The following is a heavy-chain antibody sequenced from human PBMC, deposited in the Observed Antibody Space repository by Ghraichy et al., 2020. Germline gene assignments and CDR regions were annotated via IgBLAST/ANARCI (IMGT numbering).Heavy chain of an antibody. Sequence: ESLNISCTVSGGSISSSSYYWGWIRQPPGKGLEWIGSIYYSGSTYYNPSLKSRVTISVDTSKNQFSLKLSSVTAADTAVYYCARQQYPTTVTARFDPWGQGTLVTVSS. CDR3: ARQQYPTTVTARFDP. D-gene: IGHD4-17*01. CDR1: GGSISSSSYY. V-gene: IGHV4-39*01. J-gene: IGHJ5*02. CDR2: IYYSGST.